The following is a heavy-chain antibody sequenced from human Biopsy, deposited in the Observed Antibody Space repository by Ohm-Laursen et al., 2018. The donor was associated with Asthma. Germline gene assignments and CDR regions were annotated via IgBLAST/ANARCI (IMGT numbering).Heavy chain of an antibody. Sequence: SLRLSCTASGFSFSDYYMMWIRQAPGKGLEWVAYISSRGSNLYYADSVKGRFTISRDNPKKSVYLQLDSLRAEDTAVYYCARGPAWQQLDNWGQGTLVTVSS. CDR1: GFSFSDYY. V-gene: IGHV3-11*04. J-gene: IGHJ4*02. D-gene: IGHD6-13*01. CDR2: ISSRGSNL. CDR3: ARGPAWQQLDN.